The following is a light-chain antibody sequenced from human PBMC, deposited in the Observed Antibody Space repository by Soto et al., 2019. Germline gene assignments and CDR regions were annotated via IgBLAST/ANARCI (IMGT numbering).Light chain of an antibody. V-gene: IGLV2-23*02. CDR3: WSYAGSSTFEVIA. CDR1: SSDVGSYNL. Sequence: QSALTQPASVSGSPGQSITISCTGTSSDVGSYNLVSWHQQHPGKAPKLMMYEVSKRPSGVSNRFSGSKSGNTASLTISGLQSEDEANYYCWSYAGSSTFEVIAFGTGTNVTVL. CDR2: EVS. J-gene: IGLJ1*01.